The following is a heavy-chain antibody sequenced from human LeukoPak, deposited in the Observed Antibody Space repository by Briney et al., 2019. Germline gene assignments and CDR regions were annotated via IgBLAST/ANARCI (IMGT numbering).Heavy chain of an antibody. CDR3: ARDGSSTSRDYYYYYMDV. CDR1: GGSISTYY. D-gene: IGHD2-2*01. V-gene: IGHV4-4*07. CDR2: IYTSGST. Sequence: PSETLSLTCTVSGGSISTYYWSWIRQPAGKGLEWIGRIYTSGSTNYNPSLKSRVTISVDTSKNQFSLKLSSVTAADTAVYYCARDGSSTSRDYYYYYMDVWGKGTTVTVSS. J-gene: IGHJ6*03.